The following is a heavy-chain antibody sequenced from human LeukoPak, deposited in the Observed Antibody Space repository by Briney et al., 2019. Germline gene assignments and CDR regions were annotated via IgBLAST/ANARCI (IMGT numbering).Heavy chain of an antibody. D-gene: IGHD3-9*01. CDR1: GGSISSYY. V-gene: IGHV4-4*07. CDR3: ARGGVLRYFDWLLSEYFQH. CDR2: IYTSGST. J-gene: IGHJ1*01. Sequence: SETLSLTCTVSGGSISSYYWSWIRQPAGKGLEWIGRIYTSGSTNYNPSLKSRVTMSVDTSKNQFSLKLSSVTAADTAVYYCARGGVLRYFDWLLSEYFQHWGQGTLVTVSS.